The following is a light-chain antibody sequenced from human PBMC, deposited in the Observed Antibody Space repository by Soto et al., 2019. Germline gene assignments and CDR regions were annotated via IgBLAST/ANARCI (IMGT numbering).Light chain of an antibody. CDR1: QTISTN. CDR2: GAS. J-gene: IGKJ3*01. V-gene: IGKV3-15*01. CDR3: QQYGNWPPET. Sequence: EIVMTQSPATLSVSPGERATLSCRASQTISTNLAWYQQKPGQAPRLLIYGASSRATGIPARFSGSGSGTEFNLTISSLQSEDFAVYYCQQYGNWPPETFGPGTKVDIK.